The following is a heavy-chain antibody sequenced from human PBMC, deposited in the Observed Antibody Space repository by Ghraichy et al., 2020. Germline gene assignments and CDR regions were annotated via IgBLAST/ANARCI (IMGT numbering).Heavy chain of an antibody. Sequence: GGSLRLSCAASAFTFSIYEMNWVRQAPGKGLEWVSYISSSGNTIYYTDSVKGRFTISRDNAKNSLYLQMNSLRAEDTAVYYCARDRRYKYGYIFDYWGQGTLVTVSS. V-gene: IGHV3-48*03. CDR3: ARDRRYKYGYIFDY. CDR1: AFTFSIYE. J-gene: IGHJ4*02. CDR2: ISSSGNTI. D-gene: IGHD5-18*01.